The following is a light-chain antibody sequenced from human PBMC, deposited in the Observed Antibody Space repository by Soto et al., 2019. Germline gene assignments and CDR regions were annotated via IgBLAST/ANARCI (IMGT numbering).Light chain of an antibody. J-gene: IGKJ5*01. CDR1: QSVSSSY. Sequence: EIVLTQSPGTLSLSPGERATLSCRASQSVSSSYLAWYQQKPGQAPSLLMYGASTRAAGIPVRFSGSGSATEFTLTISSLESEDFALYYCQQYDNWPPAITFGQGTRLEI. CDR2: GAS. CDR3: QQYDNWPPAIT. V-gene: IGKV3-20*01.